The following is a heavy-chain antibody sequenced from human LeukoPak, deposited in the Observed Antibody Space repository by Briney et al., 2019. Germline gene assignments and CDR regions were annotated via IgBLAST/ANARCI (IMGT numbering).Heavy chain of an antibody. D-gene: IGHD6-19*01. CDR1: GGSFSGYY. V-gene: IGHV4-34*01. CDR3: ASSGWYRIDIVGAANQDY. CDR2: INHSGST. J-gene: IGHJ4*02. Sequence: PSETLSLTCAVYGGSFSGYYWSWIRQPPGKGLEWIGEINHSGSTNYNPSLKSRVTISVDTSKNQFSLRLSSVTAADTAVYYCASSGWYRIDIVGAANQDYWGQGTLVTVSS.